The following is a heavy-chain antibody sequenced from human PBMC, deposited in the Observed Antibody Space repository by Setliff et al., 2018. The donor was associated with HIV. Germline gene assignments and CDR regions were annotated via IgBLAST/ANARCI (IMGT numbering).Heavy chain of an antibody. V-gene: IGHV4-34*01. J-gene: IGHJ3*01. CDR1: GGSFSGYY. CDR3: VRGRDFIVRHLHFTAGGAYDV. CDR2: IAHSGGT. D-gene: IGHD2-21*01. Sequence: SETLSLTCAVYGGSFSGYYWSWIRQPPGTGLEWLGEIAHSGGTNYKSSLKSRLTISVDPSRNQFSLRLTSVTVADTAVYYCVRGRDFIVRHLHFTAGGAYDVWGPGTLVTVSS.